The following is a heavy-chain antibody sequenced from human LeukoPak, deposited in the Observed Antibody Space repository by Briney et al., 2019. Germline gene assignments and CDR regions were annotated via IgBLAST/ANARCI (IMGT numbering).Heavy chain of an antibody. CDR3: AKDRYGDYSFDY. V-gene: IGHV3-7*03. Sequence: SGGSLRLSCAASGFTSSNYWMHWVRQAPGKGLEWVANINQDGSEKHYVDSVRGRFTISRDNAKNSLYLQMNSLRAEDTAVYYCAKDRYGDYSFDYWGQGTLVTVSS. J-gene: IGHJ4*02. CDR1: GFTSSNYW. CDR2: INQDGSEK. D-gene: IGHD4-17*01.